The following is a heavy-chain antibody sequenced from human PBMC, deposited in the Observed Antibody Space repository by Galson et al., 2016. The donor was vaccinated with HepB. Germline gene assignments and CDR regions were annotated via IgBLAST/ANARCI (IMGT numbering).Heavy chain of an antibody. J-gene: IGHJ4*02. V-gene: IGHV1-3*04. D-gene: IGHD6-19*01. Sequence: SVKVSCKAAGYTFTKYSLHWLRQAPGQRLEWMGWINTGDGSTKYSQNFQGRVTITRDTSASTAYMELSSLSSEDTAVYYCVKEVAATFRFDLRGLGTQVTVSS. CDR3: VKEVAATFRFDL. CDR1: GYTFTKYS. CDR2: INTGDGST.